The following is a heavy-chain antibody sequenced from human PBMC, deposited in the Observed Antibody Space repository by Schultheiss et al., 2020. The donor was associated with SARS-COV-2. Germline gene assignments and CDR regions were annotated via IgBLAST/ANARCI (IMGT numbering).Heavy chain of an antibody. CDR3: ARDLVVVAARDDDY. Sequence: GESLKISCAASGFTFSSYGMHWVRQAPGKGLEWVAVIWYDGSNKYYADSVKGRFTISRDNSKNTLYLQMNSLRAEDTAVYYCARDLVVVAARDDDYWGQGTLVTVSS. CDR1: GFTFSSYG. CDR2: IWYDGSNK. J-gene: IGHJ4*02. V-gene: IGHV3-33*08. D-gene: IGHD2-15*01.